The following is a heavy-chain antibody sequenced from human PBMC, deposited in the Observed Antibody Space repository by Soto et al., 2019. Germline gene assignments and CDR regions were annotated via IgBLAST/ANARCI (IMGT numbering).Heavy chain of an antibody. CDR3: ARDSLRFATPSSCYGMDV. Sequence: QVQLQESGPGLVKPSQTLSLTCTVSGGSISSGVYSWSWIRQHPGKGLEWIGYIFHRGSTRYNPSLKSRVSMSLDTFKNQVSLRLTSVTAADTAVYYFARDSLRFATPSSCYGMDVWGQGTTVSVSS. J-gene: IGHJ6*02. V-gene: IGHV4-31*03. D-gene: IGHD5-12*01. CDR2: IFHRGST. CDR1: GGSISSGVYS.